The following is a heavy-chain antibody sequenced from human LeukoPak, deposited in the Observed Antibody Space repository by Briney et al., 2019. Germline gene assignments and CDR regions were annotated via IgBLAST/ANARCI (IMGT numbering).Heavy chain of an antibody. V-gene: IGHV1-8*01. CDR2: MSPNSGNT. CDR3: VRAPPNWGFNF. J-gene: IGHJ5*01. D-gene: IGHD1-1*01. Sequence: ASVKVSCKASGYTFTSYDINWVRQDTEQGLEWMGWMSPNSGNTGCAQKFQGRVTMTRDTSITTAYMELSNLRSEDTAVYYCVRAPPNWGFNFWGQGTLVTVSS. CDR1: GYTFTSYD.